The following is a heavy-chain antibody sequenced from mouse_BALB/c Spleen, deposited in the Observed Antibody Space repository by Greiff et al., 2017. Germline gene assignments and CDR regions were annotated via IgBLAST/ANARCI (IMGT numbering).Heavy chain of an antibody. CDR3: TPIYYYGSSLFAH. V-gene: IGHV1-15*01. CDR1: GYTFTDYE. J-gene: IGHJ3*01. D-gene: IGHD1-1*01. Sequence: QVQLQQSGAELVRPGASVTLSCKASGYTFTDYEMHWVKQTPVHGLEWIGAIDPETGGTAYNQKFKGKATLTADKSSSTAYMELRSLTSEDSAVYYCTPIYYYGSSLFAHWGQGTLVTVSA. CDR2: IDPETGGT.